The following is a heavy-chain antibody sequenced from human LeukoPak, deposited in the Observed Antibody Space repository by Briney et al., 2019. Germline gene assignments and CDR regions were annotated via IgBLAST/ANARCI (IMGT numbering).Heavy chain of an antibody. CDR1: GFSFSNYW. V-gene: IGHV3-7*01. Sequence: PGGSLRLSCAVSGFSFSNYWMSWVRQAPGKGLEWVGHIKEDGGEKNYVDSVKGRFTISRDNAKSSLYLQMNSLRAEDTAVYYCVRDESAVPTFRFDYWGQGTLVTVSS. CDR2: IKEDGGEK. D-gene: IGHD4-17*01. J-gene: IGHJ4*02. CDR3: VRDESAVPTFRFDY.